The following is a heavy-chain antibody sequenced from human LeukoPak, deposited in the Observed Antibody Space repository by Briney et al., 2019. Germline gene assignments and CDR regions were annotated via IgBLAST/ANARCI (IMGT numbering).Heavy chain of an antibody. J-gene: IGHJ2*01. CDR3: ARRVYYDTSGYHPTAGYFDL. V-gene: IGHV4-4*08. D-gene: IGHD3-22*01. CDR1: GGSIFNYY. Sequence: SETLSLTCTVSGGSIFNYYWHWIRQSPGKGLEWVGYVYANGITAYNPSLRSRGSMSIDTSRSPSSLRLTSVTAADTATYYCARRVYYDTSGYHPTAGYFDLWGRGTLVSVSS. CDR2: VYANGIT.